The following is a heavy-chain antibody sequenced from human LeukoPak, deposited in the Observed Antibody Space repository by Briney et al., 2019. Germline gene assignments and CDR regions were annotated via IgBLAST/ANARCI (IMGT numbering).Heavy chain of an antibody. CDR2: IYYSGST. CDR1: GGSISSSSYY. V-gene: IGHV4-61*05. D-gene: IGHD3-3*01. Sequence: SETLSLTCTVSGGSISSSSYYWGWIRQPPGKGLEWIGYIYYSGSTNYNPSLRSRVTISVDTSKNQFSLKLSSVTAADTAVYYCARLRSGLIPDYWGQGTLVTVSS. J-gene: IGHJ4*02. CDR3: ARLRSGLIPDY.